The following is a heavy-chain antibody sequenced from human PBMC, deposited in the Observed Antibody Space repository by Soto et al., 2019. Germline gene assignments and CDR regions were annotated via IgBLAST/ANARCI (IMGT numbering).Heavy chain of an antibody. CDR3: ARLYYSSSSADYYYYGMDV. Sequence: GESLKISCKGSGYSFTSYWIGWVRQMPGKGLEWMGIIYPGDSDTRYSPSFQGQVTISADKSISTAYLQWSSLKASDTAMYYCARLYYSSSSADYYYYGMDVWGQGTTVTVS. V-gene: IGHV5-51*01. CDR2: IYPGDSDT. CDR1: GYSFTSYW. D-gene: IGHD6-6*01. J-gene: IGHJ6*02.